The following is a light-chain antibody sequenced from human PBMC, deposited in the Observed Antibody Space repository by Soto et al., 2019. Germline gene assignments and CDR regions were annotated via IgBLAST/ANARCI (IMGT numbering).Light chain of an antibody. CDR2: EVS. V-gene: IGLV2-14*01. CDR3: SSYTSSSTLGEGYV. Sequence: QSALTQPASVSGSPGQSITISCTGTSSDVGGYNYVSWYQQHPGKAPKLMIYEVSNRPSGVSNRFSGSKSGNTASLTISGLQAEDEADYYCSSYTSSSTLGEGYVFGTGTKLTVL. CDR1: SSDVGGYNY. J-gene: IGLJ1*01.